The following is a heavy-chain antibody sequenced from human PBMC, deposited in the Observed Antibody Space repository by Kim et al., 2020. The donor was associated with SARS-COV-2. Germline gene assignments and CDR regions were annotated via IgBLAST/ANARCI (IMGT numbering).Heavy chain of an antibody. CDR1: GGSVSSGSYY. J-gene: IGHJ6*02. Sequence: SETLSLTCTVSGGSVSSGSYYWSWIRQPPGKGLEWIGYIYYSGSTNYNPSLKSRVTISVDTSKNQFSLKLSSVTAADTAVYYCARDRVYDFVPNYYYYGMDVWGQGTTVTVSS. CDR2: IYYSGST. V-gene: IGHV4-61*01. CDR3: ARDRVYDFVPNYYYYGMDV. D-gene: IGHD3-3*01.